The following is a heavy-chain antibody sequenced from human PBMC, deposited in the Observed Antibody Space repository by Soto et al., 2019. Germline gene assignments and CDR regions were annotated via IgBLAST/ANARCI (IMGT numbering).Heavy chain of an antibody. Sequence: PGGSLRLSCAASGFTFSSYGMHWVRQAPGKGLEWVAVIWYDGSNKYYADSVKGRFTISRDNSKNTLYLQMNSLRAEDTAVYYCARDGRDGTAFDIWGQGTMVTVSS. CDR3: ARDGRDGTAFDI. CDR1: GFTFSSYG. CDR2: IWYDGSNK. J-gene: IGHJ3*02. D-gene: IGHD1-1*01. V-gene: IGHV3-33*01.